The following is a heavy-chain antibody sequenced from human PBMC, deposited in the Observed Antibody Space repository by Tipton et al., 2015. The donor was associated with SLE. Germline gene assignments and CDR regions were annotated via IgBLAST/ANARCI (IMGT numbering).Heavy chain of an antibody. J-gene: IGHJ4*02. Sequence: TLSLTCTVSGGSISSYYWSWIRQPPGKGLEWIGYIYYSGSTNYNPSLKSRVTISVDTSKNQFSLKLGSVTAADTAVYYCASQRGYSYGVDYWGQGTLVTVSS. CDR1: GGSISSYY. CDR3: ASQRGYSYGVDY. D-gene: IGHD5-18*01. CDR2: IYYSGST. V-gene: IGHV4-59*01.